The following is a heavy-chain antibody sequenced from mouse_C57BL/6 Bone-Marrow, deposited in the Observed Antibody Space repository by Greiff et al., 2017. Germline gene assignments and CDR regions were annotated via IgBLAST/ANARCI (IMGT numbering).Heavy chain of an antibody. V-gene: IGHV1-50*01. CDR2: IDPSDSYT. CDR3: ARDDPAWFCY. J-gene: IGHJ3*01. CDR1: GYTFTSYW. Sequence: QVQLQQPGAELVKPGASVKLSCKASGYTFTSYWMQWVKQRPGQGLEWIGEIDPSDSYTNYNQKFKGKATMTEDTSSSTAYMQLSSLTSEDSAVYYCARDDPAWFCYGDRGKVITVTA.